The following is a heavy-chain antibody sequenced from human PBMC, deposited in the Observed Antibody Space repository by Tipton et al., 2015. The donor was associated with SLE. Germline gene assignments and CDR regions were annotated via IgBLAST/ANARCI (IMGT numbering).Heavy chain of an antibody. CDR1: GGSISSYY. J-gene: IGHJ3*02. Sequence: TLSLTCTVSGGSISSYYWSWIRQLPGKGLEWFGYIYYSGSTNYNPPLQSRVTISVDTSKNQFSLKLSSVTAADTAVYYCARSDSAIAVAGQAFDIWGQGTMVTVSS. V-gene: IGHV4-59*01. CDR3: ARSDSAIAVAGQAFDI. D-gene: IGHD6-19*01. CDR2: IYYSGST.